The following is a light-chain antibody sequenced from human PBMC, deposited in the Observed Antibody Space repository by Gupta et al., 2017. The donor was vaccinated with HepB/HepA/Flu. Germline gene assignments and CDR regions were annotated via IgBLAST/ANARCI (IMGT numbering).Light chain of an antibody. CDR2: LGS. V-gene: IGKV2-28*01. CDR1: QSLLHSNGYNY. Sequence: LXXXPGEPASISCSSSQSLLHSNGYNYLDWYLQKPGQSPQLLIYLGSNRASGVPDRFSGSGSGTDFTLKISRVEAEDVGVYYCMQAGTFGQGTKVEIK. CDR3: MQAGT. J-gene: IGKJ1*01.